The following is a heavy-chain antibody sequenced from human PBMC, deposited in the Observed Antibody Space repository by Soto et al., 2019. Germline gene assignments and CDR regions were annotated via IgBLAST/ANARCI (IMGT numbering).Heavy chain of an antibody. D-gene: IGHD3-10*01. CDR3: AKDTRTYGSGSYHNY. J-gene: IGHJ4*02. CDR2: ITAGGGST. CDR1: GFTFSNYA. Sequence: GGSLRLSCAASGFTFSNYAMSWVRQAPGKGLEWVSAITAGGGSTYYADSVKGRFTISRDNPKNTLYLQMNSLRAEDTAVYYCAKDTRTYGSGSYHNYWGQGTLVTVSS. V-gene: IGHV3-23*01.